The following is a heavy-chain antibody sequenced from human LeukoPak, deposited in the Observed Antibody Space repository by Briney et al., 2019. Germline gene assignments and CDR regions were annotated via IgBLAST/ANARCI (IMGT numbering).Heavy chain of an antibody. CDR3: ARLQQLVVFDY. CDR1: GGSFSGYY. V-gene: IGHV4-34*01. D-gene: IGHD6-13*01. Sequence: PSETLSLTCAVYGGSFSGYYWSWIRQPPGKGLGWIGEINHSGSTNYNPSLKSQVTISVDTSKNQFSLKLSSVTAADTAVYYCARLQQLVVFDYWGQGTLVTVSS. CDR2: INHSGST. J-gene: IGHJ4*02.